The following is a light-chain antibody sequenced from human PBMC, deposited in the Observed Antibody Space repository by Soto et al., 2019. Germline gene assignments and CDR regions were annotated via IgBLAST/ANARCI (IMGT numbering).Light chain of an antibody. J-gene: IGLJ7*01. CDR2: DNN. CDR3: QSYDSRLSGSV. Sequence: QLVLTQPPSVSGAPGQRVTISCTGSGSNIGAGYDVHWYQQLPGTAPKLLIYDNNNRPSGVPDRFSGSKSGTSASLAITGLQAEDEADYYCQSYDSRLSGSVFGGGTQLTVL. CDR1: GSNIGAGYD. V-gene: IGLV1-40*01.